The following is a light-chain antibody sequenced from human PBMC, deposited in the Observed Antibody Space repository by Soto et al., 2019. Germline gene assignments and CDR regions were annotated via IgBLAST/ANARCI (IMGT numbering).Light chain of an antibody. CDR2: KAS. Sequence: TQSPASLSASLGDRVTLSCRASQTISSRLAWYQQRPGQAPRLLIYKASTRNAGIPSRFSGSGSGTEGTLTISRLEPEELATYYCQHYNSYSEAVGQGNKVDIK. CDR1: QTISSR. V-gene: IGKV1-5*03. CDR3: QHYNSYSEA. J-gene: IGKJ1*01.